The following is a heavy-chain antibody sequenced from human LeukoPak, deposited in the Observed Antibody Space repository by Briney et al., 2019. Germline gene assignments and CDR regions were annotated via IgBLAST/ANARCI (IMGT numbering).Heavy chain of an antibody. Sequence: GCSVRVSCKASGYIFTSYGISWVRQAPGQGLEWMGWISPHNGNTDSAQKLQDRVIMTTDTSTTTAYMELRSLRSDDTALYYCARNAQTGNYFDYWGQGTLVTVSS. J-gene: IGHJ4*02. CDR3: ARNAQTGNYFDY. V-gene: IGHV1-18*01. CDR2: ISPHNGNT. CDR1: GYIFTSYG.